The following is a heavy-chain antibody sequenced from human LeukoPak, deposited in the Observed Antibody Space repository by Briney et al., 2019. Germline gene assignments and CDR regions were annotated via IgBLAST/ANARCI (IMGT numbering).Heavy chain of an antibody. CDR1: GFTFSDYY. J-gene: IGHJ4*02. V-gene: IGHV3-11*04. CDR2: ISSSGSTI. D-gene: IGHD3-9*01. CDR3: AKGANLRYFDWLHFDY. Sequence: GSLRLSCAASGFTFSDYYMSWIRQAPGKGLEWVSYISSSGSTIYYADSVKGRFTISRDNSKNTLSLQMNSLRAEDTAVYYCAKGANLRYFDWLHFDYWGQGTLVTVSS.